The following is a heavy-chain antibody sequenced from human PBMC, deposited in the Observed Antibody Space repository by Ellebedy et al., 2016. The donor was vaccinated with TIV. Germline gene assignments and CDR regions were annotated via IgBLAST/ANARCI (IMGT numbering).Heavy chain of an antibody. J-gene: IGHJ4*01. D-gene: IGHD4-23*01. CDR1: GFTFSSYS. CDR2: ISNDGRNA. CDR3: ARDVGGNSQIDH. V-gene: IGHV3-30*04. Sequence: GGSLRLXCSASGFTFSSYSMHWVRQAPGKGLECMAAISNDGRNAYYADSVKGRFTISRDNSKNTLYLQMDSLRPEDTAVYYCARDVGGNSQIDHWGQGTLVTVSS.